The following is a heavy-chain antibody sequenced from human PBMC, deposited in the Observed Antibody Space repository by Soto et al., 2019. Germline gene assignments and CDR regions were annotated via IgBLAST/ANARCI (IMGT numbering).Heavy chain of an antibody. CDR3: PRGYDFWSGYYYPYGMDV. Sequence: HPGGSMRLSCAASGFTFSSYAMSWVRQGPGKGLEWVSSISGNGGSTYYADSVKGRFTISRDNSKNTLYLQMNSLRAEDTAVYYCPRGYDFWSGYYYPYGMDVWGQGTTVTVSS. J-gene: IGHJ6*02. CDR1: GFTFSSYA. D-gene: IGHD3-3*01. CDR2: ISGNGGST. V-gene: IGHV3-23*01.